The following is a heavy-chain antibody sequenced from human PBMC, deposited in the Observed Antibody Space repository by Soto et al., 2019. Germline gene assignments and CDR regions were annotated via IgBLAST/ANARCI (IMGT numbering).Heavy chain of an antibody. V-gene: IGHV3-21*01. D-gene: IGHD3-10*01. CDR2: ISSSSSYI. CDR3: ARSYLLRDQDGFDY. CDR1: GFTFSSYS. Sequence: EVQLVESGGGLVKPGGSLRLSCAASGFTFSSYSMNWVRQAPGKGLEWVSSISSSSSYIYYADSVKGRFTISRDNAKNSLYLQMNSLRAEDTAVYYCARSYLLRDQDGFDYWGQGTLVTVSS. J-gene: IGHJ4*02.